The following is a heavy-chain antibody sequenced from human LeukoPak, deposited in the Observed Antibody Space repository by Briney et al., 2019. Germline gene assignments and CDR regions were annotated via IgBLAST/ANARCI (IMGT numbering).Heavy chain of an antibody. CDR1: GFTFGSYA. V-gene: IGHV3-NL1*01. CDR3: ARDHLSIGGMDV. Sequence: GGSLRLSCAASGFTFGSYAMHWVRQAPGKGLEWVSVISGGDNSTYYADSVKGRFTISRDNSKNTLYLQMNSLRAEDTAVYYCARDHLSIGGMDVWGQGTTVTVSS. CDR2: ISGGDNST. J-gene: IGHJ6*02.